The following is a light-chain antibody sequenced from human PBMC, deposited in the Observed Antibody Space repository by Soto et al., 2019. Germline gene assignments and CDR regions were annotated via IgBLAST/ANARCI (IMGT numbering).Light chain of an antibody. Sequence: QSVLTQPASVSGSPGQSITISCPGTSSDVGGYNYVSWYQQHPGKAPKLMIYEVSNRPSGVSNRFSGSKSGNTASLTISGLHAEDEADYYCSSYTSSSTLVFGGGTKLTVL. CDR3: SSYTSSSTLV. J-gene: IGLJ3*02. CDR1: SSDVGGYNY. V-gene: IGLV2-14*01. CDR2: EVS.